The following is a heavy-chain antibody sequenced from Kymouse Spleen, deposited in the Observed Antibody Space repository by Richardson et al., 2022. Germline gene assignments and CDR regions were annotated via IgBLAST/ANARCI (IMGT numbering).Heavy chain of an antibody. D-gene: IGHD1-7*01. CDR1: GFTFSSYG. J-gene: IGHJ4*02. CDR2: IWYDGSNK. CDR3: ARRGLELSFDY. V-gene: IGHV3-33*01. Sequence: QVQLVESGGGVVQPGRSLRLSCAASGFTFSSYGMHWVRQAPGKGLEWVAVIWYDGSNKYYADSVKGRFTISRDNSKNTLYLQMNSLRAEDTAVYYCARRGLELSFDYWGQGTLVTVSS.